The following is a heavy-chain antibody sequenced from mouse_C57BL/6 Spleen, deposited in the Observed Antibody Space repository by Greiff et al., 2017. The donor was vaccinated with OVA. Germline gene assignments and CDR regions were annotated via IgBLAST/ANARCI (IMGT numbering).Heavy chain of an antibody. D-gene: IGHD1-1*01. CDR2: IYPGDGDT. CDR1: GYAFSSSW. CDR3: ARGYYASYCDY. V-gene: IGHV1-82*01. Sequence: QVQLKESGPELVKPGASVKISCKASGYAFSSSWMNWVKQRPGKGLEWIGRIYPGDGDTNYNGKFKGKATLTADKSSSTAYMQLSSLTSEDSAVYFCARGYYASYCDYWGQGTTLTVSS. J-gene: IGHJ2*01.